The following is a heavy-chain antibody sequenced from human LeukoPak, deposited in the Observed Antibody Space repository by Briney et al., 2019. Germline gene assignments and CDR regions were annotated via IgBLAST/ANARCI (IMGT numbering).Heavy chain of an antibody. J-gene: IGHJ6*03. CDR3: ARDIPHVGYYYYYMDV. CDR2: IYTSGTI. Sequence: SDTLSLTRSVYGDSIRSSYWNWVRQSAGQGLEWIGRIYTSGTINYNPSLKSRVTISMDKSKNQFSLKLNSVTAADTAIYYCARDIPHVGYYYYYMDVWGKGTTVTVSS. V-gene: IGHV4-4*07. CDR1: GDSIRSSY.